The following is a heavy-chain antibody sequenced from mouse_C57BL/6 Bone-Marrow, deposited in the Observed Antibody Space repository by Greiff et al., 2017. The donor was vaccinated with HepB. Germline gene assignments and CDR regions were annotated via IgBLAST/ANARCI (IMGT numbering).Heavy chain of an antibody. CDR3: AREDYGSSFSYYYAMDY. V-gene: IGHV1-26*01. D-gene: IGHD1-1*01. Sequence: EVKLQQSGPELVKPGASVKISCKASGYTFTDYYMNWVKQSHGKSLEWIGDINPNNGGTSYNQKFKGKATLTVDKSSSTAYMELRSLTSEDSAVYYCAREDYGSSFSYYYAMDYWGQGTSVTVSS. J-gene: IGHJ4*01. CDR2: INPNNGGT. CDR1: GYTFTDYY.